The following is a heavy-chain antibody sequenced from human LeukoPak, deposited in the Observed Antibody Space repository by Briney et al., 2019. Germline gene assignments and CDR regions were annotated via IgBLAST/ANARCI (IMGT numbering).Heavy chain of an antibody. V-gene: IGHV4-4*07. CDR1: GGSISSYY. Sequence: TSETLSLTCTVSGGSISSYYWSWIRQPAGKGLEWIGRIYTSGSTNYNPSLKSRVTMSVDTSKNQFSLKLSSVTAADTAVYYCARETSYGHYYYYYYMDVWGKGTTVTVSS. CDR2: IYTSGST. D-gene: IGHD5-18*01. J-gene: IGHJ6*03. CDR3: ARETSYGHYYYYYYMDV.